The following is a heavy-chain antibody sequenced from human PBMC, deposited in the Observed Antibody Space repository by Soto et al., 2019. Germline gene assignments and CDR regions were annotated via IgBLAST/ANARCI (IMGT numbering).Heavy chain of an antibody. CDR1: GYTFTSYG. CDR3: ARVAKRGYDSGSSTNWFDP. V-gene: IGHV1-18*01. D-gene: IGHD3-10*01. J-gene: IGHJ5*02. Sequence: QVQLVKSGAEVKKPGASVKVSCKASGYTFTSYGISWVRQAPGQGLEWMGWISAYNGNTNDAQKLQGRVTMTTDTSTSTAYMELRSLRSDDTAVYYCARVAKRGYDSGSSTNWFDPWGQGTLVTVSS. CDR2: ISAYNGNT.